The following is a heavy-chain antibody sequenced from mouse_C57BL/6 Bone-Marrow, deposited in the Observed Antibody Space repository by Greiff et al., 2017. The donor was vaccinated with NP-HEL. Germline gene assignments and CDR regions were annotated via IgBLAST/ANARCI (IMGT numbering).Heavy chain of an antibody. V-gene: IGHV1-26*01. Sequence: EVQLQQSGPELVKPGASVKISCKASGYTFTDYYMNWVKQSHGKSLEWIGDINHNNGGTSYNQKFKGKATLTVIKSSSTAYMELRSLTSEDSAVYYSARPTMVRGCAMDYWGQGTSVTVSS. CDR1: GYTFTDYY. CDR3: ARPTMVRGCAMDY. D-gene: IGHD2-10*01. J-gene: IGHJ4*01. CDR2: INHNNGGT.